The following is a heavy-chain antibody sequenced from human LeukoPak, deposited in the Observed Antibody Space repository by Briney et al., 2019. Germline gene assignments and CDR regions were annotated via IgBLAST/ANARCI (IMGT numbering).Heavy chain of an antibody. CDR2: IKHSGST. V-gene: IGHV4-34*01. CDR1: GGSFSGYY. J-gene: IGHJ5*02. CDR3: ARADNILTGYGNWFDP. Sequence: SETLSLTCAVYGGSFSGYYWSWIRQPPGKGLEWIGEIKHSGSTNYNPSLKSRVTISVDTSKNQFSLKLSSVTAADTAVYYCARADNILTGYGNWFDPWGQGTLVTVSS. D-gene: IGHD3-9*01.